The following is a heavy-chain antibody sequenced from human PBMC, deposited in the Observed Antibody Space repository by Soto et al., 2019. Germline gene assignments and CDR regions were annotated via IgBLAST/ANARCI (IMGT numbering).Heavy chain of an antibody. Sequence: QVQLVQSGAEVKKPGSSVKVSCKASGGTFSSYAISWVRQAPGQGLEWMGGIIPIFGTANYAQKFQGRVTITADESTCTAYMELSSLRSEDTAVYYCARRGPYYDFWSGQPNAFDIWGQGTMVTVSS. CDR2: IIPIFGTA. D-gene: IGHD3-3*01. CDR1: GGTFSSYA. CDR3: ARRGPYYDFWSGQPNAFDI. J-gene: IGHJ3*02. V-gene: IGHV1-69*01.